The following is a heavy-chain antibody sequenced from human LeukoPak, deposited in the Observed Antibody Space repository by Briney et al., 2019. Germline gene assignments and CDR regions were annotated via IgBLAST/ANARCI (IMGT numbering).Heavy chain of an antibody. CDR3: ANGGFYNWFDP. CDR1: GGSVSGYY. D-gene: IGHD3-10*01. Sequence: SETLSLTCTVSGGSVSGYYWSWIRQPPGKGLEWIGYIYYSGNTNYNPSLKSRLIMSLDTSKNHFSLKLNSVTAADTAVYYCANGGFYNWFDPWGQGILVTVSS. J-gene: IGHJ5*02. CDR2: IYYSGNT. V-gene: IGHV4-59*02.